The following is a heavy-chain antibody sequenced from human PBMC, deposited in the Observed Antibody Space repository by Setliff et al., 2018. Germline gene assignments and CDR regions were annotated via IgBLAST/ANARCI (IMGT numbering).Heavy chain of an antibody. Sequence: GGSLRLSCAASGFTFSSYAITWVRQAPGKGLEWVSMISGSAQTTYYADSVKGRFTISRDNSKNTLYLQMNSLSAEDTAVYYCAKHGAYNDFLTGYNFYYVMDVWGQGTTVTVSS. D-gene: IGHD3-9*01. CDR1: GFTFSSYA. CDR2: ISGSAQTT. CDR3: AKHGAYNDFLTGYNFYYVMDV. J-gene: IGHJ6*02. V-gene: IGHV3-23*01.